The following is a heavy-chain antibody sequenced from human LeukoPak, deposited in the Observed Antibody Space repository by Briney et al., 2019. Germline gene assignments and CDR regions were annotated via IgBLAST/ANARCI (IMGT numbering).Heavy chain of an antibody. CDR1: GYTFTGYY. V-gene: IGHV1-2*02. Sequence: GASVKVSCKASGYTFTGYYMHWVRQAPGQGLEWMGWINPNSGGTNYAQKFQGRVTMTRDTAISTAYMELSRLRSDDTAVYYCARVDLRGYTYGGVDYWGQGTLVTVSS. CDR2: INPNSGGT. CDR3: ARVDLRGYTYGGVDY. J-gene: IGHJ4*02. D-gene: IGHD5-18*01.